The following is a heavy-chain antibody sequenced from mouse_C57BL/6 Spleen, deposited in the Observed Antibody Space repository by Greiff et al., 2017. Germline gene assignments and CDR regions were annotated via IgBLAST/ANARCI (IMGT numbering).Heavy chain of an antibody. Sequence: QVQLQQPGAELVRPGTSVKLSCKASGYTFTSCWMHWVKQRPGQGLEWIGVIDPSDSYTNYNQKFKGKATLTVDTSSSTAYMQLSSLTSEDSAVXYCARGPFTTVVATDWYFDVWGTGTTVTVSS. CDR1: GYTFTSCW. J-gene: IGHJ1*03. CDR2: IDPSDSYT. V-gene: IGHV1-59*01. D-gene: IGHD1-1*01. CDR3: ARGPFTTVVATDWYFDV.